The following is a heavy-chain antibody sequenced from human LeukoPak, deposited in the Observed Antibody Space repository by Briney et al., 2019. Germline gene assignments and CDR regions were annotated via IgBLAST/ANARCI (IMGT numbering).Heavy chain of an antibody. CDR2: IYYSGST. J-gene: IGHJ4*02. D-gene: IGHD1-1*01. Sequence: SETLSLTCTVSGGSISTYYWTWIRQPPGNRLEWIGYIYYSGSTNYNPSLESRVTISGDTSKNQFSLKLSSVTAADTAFYYCARQSRGTTARLFDYWGQGTLVTVSS. CDR3: ARQSRGTTARLFDY. CDR1: GGSISTYY. V-gene: IGHV4-59*08.